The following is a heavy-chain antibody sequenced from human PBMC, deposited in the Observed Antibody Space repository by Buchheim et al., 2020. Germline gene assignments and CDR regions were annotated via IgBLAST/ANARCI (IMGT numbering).Heavy chain of an antibody. Sequence: QVQLVESGGGVVQPGRSLRVSCAASGFIFSSYGMHWVRQGPGKGLEWVAVIWYDGSNKYYADSVKGRFTISRDNSKNTLYLQMISLRAEATAVYYCARQNYYSSGSYYHYYGLDVWGQGTT. V-gene: IGHV3-33*01. CDR1: GFIFSSYG. CDR2: IWYDGSNK. J-gene: IGHJ6*02. CDR3: ARQNYYSSGSYYHYYGLDV. D-gene: IGHD3-10*01.